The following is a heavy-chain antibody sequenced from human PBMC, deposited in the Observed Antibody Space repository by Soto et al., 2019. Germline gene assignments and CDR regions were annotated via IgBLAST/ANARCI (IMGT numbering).Heavy chain of an antibody. Sequence: GGSLRLSCAASGFTFSSYSMNWVRQAPGKGLEWVSYISSSSSTIYYADSVKGRFTISRDNAKNSLYLQMNSLRAEDTAVYYRARDLLGGYYYMDVWGKGTTVNVSS. V-gene: IGHV3-48*01. CDR1: GFTFSSYS. J-gene: IGHJ6*03. D-gene: IGHD2-15*01. CDR2: ISSSSSTI. CDR3: ARDLLGGYYYMDV.